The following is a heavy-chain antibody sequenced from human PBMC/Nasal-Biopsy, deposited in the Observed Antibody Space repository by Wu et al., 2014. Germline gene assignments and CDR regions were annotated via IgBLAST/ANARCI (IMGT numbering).Heavy chain of an antibody. J-gene: IGHJ6*03. CDR2: IYYSGST. V-gene: IGHV4-31*02. CDR3: ARMNNGDLLYYYYMDV. D-gene: IGHD2-21*02. Sequence: TLSLTCIVSGEPISHGGFYWTWIRQNPGKGLEWIGYIYYSGSTHYNPTLKSRVTMSIDTSKNQFSLNLNSVTAADTAVYYCARMNNGDLLYYYYMDVWGIGTTVTVSS. CDR1: GEPISHGGFY.